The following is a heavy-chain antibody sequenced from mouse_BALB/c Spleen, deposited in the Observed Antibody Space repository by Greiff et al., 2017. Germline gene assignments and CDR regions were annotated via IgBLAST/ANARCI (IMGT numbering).Heavy chain of an antibody. D-gene: IGHD2-4*01. J-gene: IGHJ2*01. Sequence: EVKLMESGGGLVKPGGSLKLSCAASGFTFSSYAMYWVRQTPEKRLEWVATISDGGSYTYYPDSVKGRFTISRDNAKNNLYLQMSSLKSEDTAMYYCARGYDYDGEYYFDYWGQGTTLTVSS. CDR1: GFTFSSYA. CDR3: ARGYDYDGEYYFDY. V-gene: IGHV5-4*02. CDR2: ISDGGSYT.